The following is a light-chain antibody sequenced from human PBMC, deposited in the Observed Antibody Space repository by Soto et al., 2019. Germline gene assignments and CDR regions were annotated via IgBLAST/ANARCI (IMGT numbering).Light chain of an antibody. J-gene: IGKJ4*01. Sequence: EIVLTQSPATLSLSPGERATLSCRASQSISSYLAWYRQKPGQAPRLLIYDTSNRATGIPARFSGSGSGTDFTLTISSLEPGDFAVYYCQQRRNWPLTFGGGTKVEIK. V-gene: IGKV3-11*01. CDR2: DTS. CDR1: QSISSY. CDR3: QQRRNWPLT.